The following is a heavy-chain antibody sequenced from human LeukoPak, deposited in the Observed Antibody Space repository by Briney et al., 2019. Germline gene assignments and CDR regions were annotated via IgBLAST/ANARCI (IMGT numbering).Heavy chain of an antibody. CDR2: IKQDGSEK. Sequence: GGSLRLSCAASGFTFNNFAMTWVRQAPGKGLEWVANIKQDGSEKYYVDSVKGRFTISRDNAKNSLYLQMNSLRAEDTAVYYCASGSGSYGRFNTAFDYWGQGTLVTVSS. D-gene: IGHD3-10*01. CDR3: ASGSGSYGRFNTAFDY. CDR1: GFTFNNFA. J-gene: IGHJ4*02. V-gene: IGHV3-7*01.